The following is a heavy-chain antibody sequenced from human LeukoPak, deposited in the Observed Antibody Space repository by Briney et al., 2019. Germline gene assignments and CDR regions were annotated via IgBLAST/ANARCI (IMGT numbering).Heavy chain of an antibody. CDR1: GGSISSGSW. CDR3: VRGGDHRFDY. V-gene: IGHV4-4*02. J-gene: IGHJ4*02. Sequence: SETLSLTCAVSGGSISSGSWWGWIRQPPGKGLEWIGEIHHSGSTNYNPSLKSRVTLSVDKSKNQLSLRLTSVTAADTAVYYCVRGGDHRFDYWGQGTLVTVSS. D-gene: IGHD1-14*01. CDR2: IHHSGST.